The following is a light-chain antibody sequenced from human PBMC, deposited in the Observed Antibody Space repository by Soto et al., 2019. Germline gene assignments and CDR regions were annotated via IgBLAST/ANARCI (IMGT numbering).Light chain of an antibody. CDR2: EVS. Sequence: QSALTQPASVSGSPGQSITISCTGTSSDVGAYNYVSWYQQHPGTSPKLMIYEVSKRPSGVPDRFSGSKSGNTASLTVSGLQADDEADYYCSSYAGSNIVVFGGGTQLTVL. J-gene: IGLJ2*01. CDR1: SSDVGAYNY. V-gene: IGLV2-8*01. CDR3: SSYAGSNIVV.